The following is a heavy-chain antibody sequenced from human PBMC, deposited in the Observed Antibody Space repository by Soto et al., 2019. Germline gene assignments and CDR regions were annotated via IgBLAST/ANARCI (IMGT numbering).Heavy chain of an antibody. Sequence: VKVSCKASGGTFSSYAISWVRQAPGQGLEWMGGIIPIFGTANYAQKFQGRVTITADESTSTAYMELSSLRSEDTAVYYCARGTAVVTSLGYYFDYWGQGTLVTVPS. D-gene: IGHD2-21*02. CDR3: ARGTAVVTSLGYYFDY. V-gene: IGHV1-69*01. J-gene: IGHJ4*02. CDR2: IIPIFGTA. CDR1: GGTFSSYA.